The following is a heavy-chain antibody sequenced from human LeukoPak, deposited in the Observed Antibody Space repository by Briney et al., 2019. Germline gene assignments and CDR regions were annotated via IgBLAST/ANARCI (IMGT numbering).Heavy chain of an antibody. D-gene: IGHD3-10*01. CDR2: ISSSGGYI. J-gene: IGHJ4*02. Sequence: GGSLRLSCAASGFTFSSFSMNWVRQAPGKGLEWVSSISSSGGYIYYADSLKGRFTISRDNAKNSLYLQMNSLRAEDTAVYYCARDYGSGSYYKGNFDYWGQGTLVTVSS. CDR3: ARDYGSGSYYKGNFDY. V-gene: IGHV3-21*01. CDR1: GFTFSSFS.